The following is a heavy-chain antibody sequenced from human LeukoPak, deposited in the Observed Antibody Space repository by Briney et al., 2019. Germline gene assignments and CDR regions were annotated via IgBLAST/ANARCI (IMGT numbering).Heavy chain of an antibody. D-gene: IGHD1-26*01. Sequence: SETLSLTCTVSGGSISSSSYYWGWIRQPPGKGLEWIGSIYYRGSTYYNPSLKSRVTISVDTSKNQFSLKLSSVTAADTAVYYCASPYSGSFSSYDYWGQGTLVTVSS. J-gene: IGHJ4*02. CDR3: ASPYSGSFSSYDY. CDR1: GGSISSSSYY. V-gene: IGHV4-39*01. CDR2: IYYRGST.